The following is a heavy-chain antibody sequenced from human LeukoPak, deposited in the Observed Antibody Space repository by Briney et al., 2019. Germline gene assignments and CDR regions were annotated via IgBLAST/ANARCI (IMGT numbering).Heavy chain of an antibody. Sequence: GGSLRLSCTASGFGIGARFISWVRQAPGKGLEWVSLLSRGESAFYADSVKGRFTLSGDTSKNTVFLQMNSLRAEDTAVYFCARAVGVVDCNTYSCKPYYFDYWGQGALVTVSS. CDR2: LSRGESA. D-gene: IGHD2-2*01. CDR3: ARAVGVVDCNTYSCKPYYFDY. V-gene: IGHV3-66*01. CDR1: GFGIGARF. J-gene: IGHJ4*02.